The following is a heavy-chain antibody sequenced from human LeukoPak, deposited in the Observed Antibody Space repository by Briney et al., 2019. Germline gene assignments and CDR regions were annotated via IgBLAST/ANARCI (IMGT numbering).Heavy chain of an antibody. CDR2: IYPGDSDT. V-gene: IGHV5-51*01. Sequence: GESLKISCKGSGYSFTSYWIGWVRQMPGKGLEWMGIIYPGDSDTRYSPSFQGQVTISADKSISTAYLQWSSLKASDTAMYYCARHDSSGYYRYYYYGMDVWGQGTTVTVSS. J-gene: IGHJ6*02. CDR3: ARHDSSGYYRYYYYGMDV. D-gene: IGHD3-22*01. CDR1: GYSFTSYW.